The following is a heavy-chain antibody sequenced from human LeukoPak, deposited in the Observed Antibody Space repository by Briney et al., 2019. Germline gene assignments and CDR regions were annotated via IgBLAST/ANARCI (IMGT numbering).Heavy chain of an antibody. CDR1: GDTFTSYG. Sequence: GASVKVSCKASGDTFTSYGISWVRQAPGQGLEWMGWISAYNGNTNYAQKLQDRVTMTTDTSTSTAYMELRSLRSDDTAVYYCARERRAAVAGMVDYWGQGTLVTVSS. V-gene: IGHV1-18*01. CDR3: ARERRAAVAGMVDY. CDR2: ISAYNGNT. D-gene: IGHD6-19*01. J-gene: IGHJ4*02.